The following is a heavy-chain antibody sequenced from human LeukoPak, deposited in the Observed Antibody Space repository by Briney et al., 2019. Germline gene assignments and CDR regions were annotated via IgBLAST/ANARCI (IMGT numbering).Heavy chain of an antibody. V-gene: IGHV4-59*11. CDR2: IYYSGST. J-gene: IGHJ4*02. CDR3: AREVRSRWLRGFDY. D-gene: IGHD5-24*01. CDR1: GGSISSHY. Sequence: PSETLSLTCTVSGGSISSHYWSWIRQPPGKGLEWIGYIYYSGSTNYNPSLKSRVTISVDTSKNQFSPKLSSVTAADTAVYYCAREVRSRWLRGFDYWGQGTLVTVSS.